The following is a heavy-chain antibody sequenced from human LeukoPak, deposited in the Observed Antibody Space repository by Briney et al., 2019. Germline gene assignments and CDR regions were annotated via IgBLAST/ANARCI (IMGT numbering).Heavy chain of an antibody. CDR3: ARGPTAGSYFRVGFDY. J-gene: IGHJ4*02. CDR1: GGSFSGYY. CDR2: INHSGST. Sequence: SETLSLTCAVYGGSFSGYYWSWIRQPPGKGLEWIGEINHSGSTNYNPSLKSRVTISVDTSKNQFSLKLSSVTAADTAVYYCARGPTAGSYFRVGFDYWGQGNLVTVSS. D-gene: IGHD1-26*01. V-gene: IGHV4-34*01.